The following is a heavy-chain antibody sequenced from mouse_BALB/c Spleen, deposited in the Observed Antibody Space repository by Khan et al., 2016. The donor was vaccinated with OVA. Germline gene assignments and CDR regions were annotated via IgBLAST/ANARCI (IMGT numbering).Heavy chain of an antibody. V-gene: IGHV1-84*02. CDR1: GYTFTDYY. CDR2: IYPGSANT. Sequence: QLSGPELVKPGASVKISCKASGYTFTDYYINWVKQKPGQGLEWIGWIYPGSANTRYSEKFKGKATLTVDTSSSTAFMQLSSLTSEDTAVYFCAGRFDFWGQGTTLTVSS. CDR3: AGRFDF. J-gene: IGHJ2*01.